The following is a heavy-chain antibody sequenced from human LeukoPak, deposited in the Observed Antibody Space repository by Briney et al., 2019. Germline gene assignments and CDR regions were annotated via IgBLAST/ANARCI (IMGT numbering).Heavy chain of an antibody. CDR1: GFTFSSYS. CDR2: ISSSSSTI. V-gene: IGHV3-48*04. CDR3: ARGNVHFYYGMDV. D-gene: IGHD3-3*02. Sequence: GGSLRLSCAASGFTFSSYSMNWVRQAPGKGLEWVSYISSSSSTIYYADSVKGRFTISRDNAKNSLYLQMNSLRAEDTAVYYCARGNVHFYYGMDVWGQGATVTVSS. J-gene: IGHJ6*02.